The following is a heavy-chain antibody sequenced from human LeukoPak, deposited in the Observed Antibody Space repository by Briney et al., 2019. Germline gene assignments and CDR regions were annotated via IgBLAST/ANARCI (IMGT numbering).Heavy chain of an antibody. V-gene: IGHV3-30*04. Sequence: PGRSLRLSCAASGFTFSSYAMHWVRQAPGKGLEWVAVISYDGSNKYYADSVKGRFTISRDNSKNTLYLQMNSLRAEDTAVYYCARVRLAKVRGVIPQPLDYWGQGTLVTVSS. CDR1: GFTFSSYA. CDR2: ISYDGSNK. CDR3: ARVRLAKVRGVIPQPLDY. J-gene: IGHJ4*02. D-gene: IGHD3-10*01.